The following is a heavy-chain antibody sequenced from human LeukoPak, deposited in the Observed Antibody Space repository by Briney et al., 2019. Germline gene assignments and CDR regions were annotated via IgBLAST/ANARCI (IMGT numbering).Heavy chain of an antibody. D-gene: IGHD3-3*01. CDR1: GFTFTSYA. CDR3: AKGAQYDFWTGYTLEYFDV. V-gene: IGHV3-23*01. J-gene: IGHJ4*02. CDR2: ISASGSST. Sequence: PGGSLRFSCAASGFTFTSYAMNWVRQAPGKGLEWVSFISASGSSTHYADSVKGRFTISRDNSNNTLYLQINSLRAEDTAAYYCAKGAQYDFWTGYTLEYFDVWGKGTLVTVSS.